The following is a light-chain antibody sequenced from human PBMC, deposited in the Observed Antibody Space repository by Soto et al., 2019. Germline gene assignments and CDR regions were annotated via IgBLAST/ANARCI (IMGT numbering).Light chain of an antibody. J-gene: IGKJ1*01. CDR2: GAS. CDR3: QQLQSYPRT. V-gene: IGKV1-9*01. Sequence: DIQLTQSPSFLSASVGDRVTITCRASQGITSYLVWYQQKPGKAPKILIYGASTLQSGVPSRFSGSGSGTEFTLTISSLQTVDFATYYCQQLQSYPRTFGQGTKVEV. CDR1: QGITSY.